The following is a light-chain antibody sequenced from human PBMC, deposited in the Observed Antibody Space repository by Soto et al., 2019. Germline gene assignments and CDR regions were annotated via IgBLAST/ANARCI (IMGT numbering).Light chain of an antibody. CDR3: QQYGSSPRT. J-gene: IGKJ3*01. Sequence: EIVLTQSPGTLSFSPGERATLYCRASQSVSSSYLAWYQQKPGQAPRLLIYGASSRATGTPDRFSGSGSGTDFTLTISRLEPEDFAVYYCQQYGSSPRTFGPGTKVDIK. CDR2: GAS. V-gene: IGKV3-20*01. CDR1: QSVSSSY.